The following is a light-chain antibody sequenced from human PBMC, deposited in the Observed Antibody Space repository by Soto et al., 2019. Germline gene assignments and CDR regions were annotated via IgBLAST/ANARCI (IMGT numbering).Light chain of an antibody. CDR3: RQYYSTPRT. V-gene: IGKV4-1*01. Sequence: DIVMTQSPDSLAVSLGERATINCKSSQSVLYSSNNKNYLAWYQQKPGQPPKLLIYWASTRESGVPDRFSGSGSGTDFTLTIRSLQVEDVAVYYCRQYYSTPRTFGQGTKVEIK. J-gene: IGKJ1*01. CDR2: WAS. CDR1: QSVLYSSNNKNY.